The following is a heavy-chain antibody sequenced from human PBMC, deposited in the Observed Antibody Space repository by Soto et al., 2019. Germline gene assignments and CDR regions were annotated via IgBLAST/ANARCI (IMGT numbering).Heavy chain of an antibody. CDR3: AKDSYDYVWGTLGFDY. CDR1: GFTFSSYS. D-gene: IGHD3-16*01. CDR2: ISSSSSYI. J-gene: IGHJ4*02. Sequence: PGGSLRLSCAASGFTFSSYSMNWVRQAPGKGLEWVSSISSSSSYIYYADSVKGRFTISRDNSKNTLYLQMNSLRAEDTAVYYCAKDSYDYVWGTLGFDYWGQGTLVTVSS. V-gene: IGHV3-21*04.